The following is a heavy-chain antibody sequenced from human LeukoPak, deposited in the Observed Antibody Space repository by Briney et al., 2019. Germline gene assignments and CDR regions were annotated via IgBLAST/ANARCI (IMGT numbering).Heavy chain of an antibody. J-gene: IGHJ4*02. D-gene: IGHD6-19*01. CDR3: ARVRDSSGWYGGDY. Sequence: SETLSLTCTVSGGSITSYYWSWMRQLPGKGLEWIGYIYYSGSTNYNPSLKSRVTISVDTSKNQCSLKLSSVTAADTAVYYCARVRDSSGWYGGDYWGQGTLVTVSS. V-gene: IGHV4-59*01. CDR2: IYYSGST. CDR1: GGSITSYY.